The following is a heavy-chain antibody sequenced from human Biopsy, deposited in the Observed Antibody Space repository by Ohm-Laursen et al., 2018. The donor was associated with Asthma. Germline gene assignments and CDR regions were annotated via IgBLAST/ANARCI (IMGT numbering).Heavy chain of an antibody. Sequence: SSVKVSCKAPGGTFSNFAISRVRQAPGQGLEWLGGIMTVFGTTSYAQKFQGRVTITADESTSTAYMEVTSLRSEDTAIYYCARCQVGYSSGWSLLLKKIYYSGMDVWGQGTAVTVSS. J-gene: IGHJ6*02. CDR2: IMTVFGTT. CDR3: ARCQVGYSSGWSLLLKKIYYSGMDV. CDR1: GGTFSNFA. D-gene: IGHD6-19*01. V-gene: IGHV1-69*01.